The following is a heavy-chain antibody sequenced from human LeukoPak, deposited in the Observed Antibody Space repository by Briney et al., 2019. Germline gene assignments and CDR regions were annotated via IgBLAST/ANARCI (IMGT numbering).Heavy chain of an antibody. Sequence: SETLSLTCTVSGGSISSGSYYWSWIRQPPGKGLEWIGYIYYSGSTNYNPSLKSRVTISVDTSKNQFSLKLSSVTAADTAVYYCARALGGASLPLYAFDIWGQGTMVTVSS. V-gene: IGHV4-61*01. D-gene: IGHD3-16*01. J-gene: IGHJ3*02. CDR1: GGSISSGSYY. CDR3: ARALGGASLPLYAFDI. CDR2: IYYSGST.